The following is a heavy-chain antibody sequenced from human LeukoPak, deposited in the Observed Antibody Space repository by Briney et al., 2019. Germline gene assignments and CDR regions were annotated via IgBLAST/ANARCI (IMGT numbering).Heavy chain of an antibody. CDR1: GYTFTGYY. V-gene: IGHV1-2*02. CDR2: INPNSGGT. D-gene: IGHD3-3*01. Sequence: GASVKVSCQASGYTFTGYYMHWVRQAPGQGLEWMGWINPNSGGTNYAQKFQGRVTMTRDTSISTAYMELSRLRSDDTAVYYCARRILEWLSEARFDPWGQGTLVTVSS. CDR3: ARRILEWLSEARFDP. J-gene: IGHJ5*02.